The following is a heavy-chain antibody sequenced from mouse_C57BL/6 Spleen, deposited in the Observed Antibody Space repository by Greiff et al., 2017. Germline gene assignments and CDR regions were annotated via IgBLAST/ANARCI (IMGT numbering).Heavy chain of an antibody. J-gene: IGHJ2*01. Sequence: EVKVEESGGGLVQPGGSLKLSCAASGFTFSDYYMYWVRQTPEKRLEWVAYISNGGGSTYYPDTVKGRFTISRDNAKNTLYLQMSRLKSEDTAMYYCARRGYYDYLFDYWGQGTTLTVSS. V-gene: IGHV5-12*01. CDR1: GFTFSDYY. D-gene: IGHD2-4*01. CDR3: ARRGYYDYLFDY. CDR2: ISNGGGST.